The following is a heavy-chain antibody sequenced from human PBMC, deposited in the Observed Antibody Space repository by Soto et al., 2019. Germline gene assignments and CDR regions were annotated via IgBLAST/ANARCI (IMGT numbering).Heavy chain of an antibody. J-gene: IGHJ3*02. CDR3: ARDGVDVTRTTVRHGALDI. Sequence: QVQLVQSGSEVKKPGSSVKVSCKASGGSFNTYGISWVRQAPGQGLEWMGGFLPVFSTAKYAQKFQGIVSITADESTYTAYMELSSLRSEDTAVYFRARDGVDVTRTTVRHGALDIWGQGTVVTGSS. V-gene: IGHV1-69*01. D-gene: IGHD4-17*01. CDR1: GGSFNTYG. CDR2: FLPVFSTA.